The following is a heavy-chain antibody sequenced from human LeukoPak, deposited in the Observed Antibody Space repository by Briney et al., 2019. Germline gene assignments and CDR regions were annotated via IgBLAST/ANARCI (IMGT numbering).Heavy chain of an antibody. V-gene: IGHV3-53*01. CDR2: IYSDGWA. CDR3: ARDVGSNYYFDY. CDR1: GFLVSSNY. D-gene: IGHD2-15*01. J-gene: IGHJ4*02. Sequence: PGGSLRPSCAASGFLVSSNYMSWVRQAPGKGLEWVSVIYSDGWAYYADSVKGRFTISRDNSKNTLYLQMNSLRAEDTAVYYCARDVGSNYYFDYWGQGTLVTVSS.